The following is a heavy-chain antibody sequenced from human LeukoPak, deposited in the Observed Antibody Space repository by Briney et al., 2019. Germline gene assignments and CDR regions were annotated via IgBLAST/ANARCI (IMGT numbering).Heavy chain of an antibody. CDR1: DVTLSTFT. Sequence: GSLRLSCAASDVTLSTFTMHWVRQAPGKGLEWVSSISSSSRTINYADSVQGRFTVSRDNANNSMYLQMNELRREDTAVYYCAKGSPRGGLDSWGQGTLVTVSS. J-gene: IGHJ4*02. V-gene: IGHV3-48*01. D-gene: IGHD1-14*01. CDR2: ISSSSRTI. CDR3: AKGSPRGGLDS.